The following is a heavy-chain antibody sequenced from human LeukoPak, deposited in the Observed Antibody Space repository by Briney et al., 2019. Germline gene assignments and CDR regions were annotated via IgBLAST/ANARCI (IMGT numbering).Heavy chain of an antibody. CDR1: GGSFSGYY. J-gene: IGHJ6*02. CDR2: INHSGST. D-gene: IGHD6-19*01. CDR3: ARVRKQWLSGYYGMDV. V-gene: IGHV4-34*01. Sequence: SETLSLTCAVYGGSFSGYYWSWIRQPPGKGLEWIGEINHSGSTNYNPSLKSRVTISVDTSKNQFSLKLSSVTAADTAVYYCARVRKQWLSGYYGMDVWGRGTTVTVSS.